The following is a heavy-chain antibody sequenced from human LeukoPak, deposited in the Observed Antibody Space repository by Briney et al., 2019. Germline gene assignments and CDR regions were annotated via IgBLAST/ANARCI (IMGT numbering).Heavy chain of an antibody. CDR3: AREGHGLLWFGELFF. Sequence: SGGSLRLSCAASGFTFSSYWMSWVRQAPGKGLEWVANIKQDGSEKYYVDSVKGRFTISRDNAKNSLYLQMNSLRAEDTAVYYCAREGHGLLWFGELFFWGQGTLVTVSS. CDR1: GFTFSSYW. D-gene: IGHD3-10*01. J-gene: IGHJ4*02. CDR2: IKQDGSEK. V-gene: IGHV3-7*01.